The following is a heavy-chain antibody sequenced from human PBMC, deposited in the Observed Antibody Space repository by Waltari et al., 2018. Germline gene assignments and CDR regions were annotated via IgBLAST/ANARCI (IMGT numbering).Heavy chain of an antibody. V-gene: IGHV4-59*11. CDR3: ARTPGGYFDY. CDR1: GGSISSHY. CDR2: IYYSGST. J-gene: IGHJ4*02. Sequence: QVQLQASGPGLVKPSETLSLTCTVSGGSISSHYWSWIRQPPGKGLEWIGYIYYSGSTNYNPSLKSRVTISVDTSKNQFSLKLSSVTAADTAVYYCARTPGGYFDYWGQGTLVTVSS.